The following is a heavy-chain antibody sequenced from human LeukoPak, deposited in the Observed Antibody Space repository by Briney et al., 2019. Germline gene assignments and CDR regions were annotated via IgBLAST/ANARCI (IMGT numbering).Heavy chain of an antibody. D-gene: IGHD3-10*01. J-gene: IGHJ5*02. CDR2: IKTDGYDK. V-gene: IGHV3-7*01. CDR3: ARDITAFGEPSRFDP. Sequence: GGSLRLSCAASGFTFSSYWMAWVRQAPGKGLEWVANIKTDGYDKYYVDSLKGRFTISRDNAENSLYLQMDSLRAEDTAVYYCARDITAFGEPSRFDPWGQGTLVTVSS. CDR1: GFTFSSYW.